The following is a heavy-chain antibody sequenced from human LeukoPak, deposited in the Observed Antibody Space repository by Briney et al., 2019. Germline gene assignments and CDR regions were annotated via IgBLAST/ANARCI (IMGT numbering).Heavy chain of an antibody. CDR2: ISGSGGST. D-gene: IGHD2-2*01. Sequence: PGGSLRLSCAASRFTFSNYNMNWVRQAPGKGLEWVSAISGSGGSTYYADSVKGRFTISRDNSKNTLYLQMNSLRAEDTAVYYCAKDRGLSGPYCSSTSCYSFDYWGQGTLVTVSS. V-gene: IGHV3-23*01. J-gene: IGHJ4*02. CDR3: AKDRGLSGPYCSSTSCYSFDY. CDR1: RFTFSNYN.